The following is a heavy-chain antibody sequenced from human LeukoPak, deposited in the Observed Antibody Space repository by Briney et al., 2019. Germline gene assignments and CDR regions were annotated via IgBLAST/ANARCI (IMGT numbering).Heavy chain of an antibody. CDR3: AKTCSGGSCDSGPNWFDP. Sequence: PGGSLRVSCAASGFPLSTYAMTWVREAPGKGLGWGSAISASGGGTYYADSVKGRFTISRDDSKNTLYVQMNSLRAEDTAVYYCAKTCSGGSCDSGPNWFDPWGQGTLVTVSS. J-gene: IGHJ5*02. CDR2: ISASGGGT. D-gene: IGHD2-15*01. CDR1: GFPLSTYA. V-gene: IGHV3-23*01.